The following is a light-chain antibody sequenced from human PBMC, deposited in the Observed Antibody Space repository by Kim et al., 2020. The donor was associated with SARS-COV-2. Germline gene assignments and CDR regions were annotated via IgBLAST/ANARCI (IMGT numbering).Light chain of an antibody. Sequence: PGKTARVSCGGNGVGSKSVRWYQQKSGQAPALVIYYDSDRPSGIPERFSGSNSGNTATLTISRVEAGDEADYYCQVWDSSSDHRVVFGGGTQLTVL. CDR2: YDS. CDR1: GVGSKS. CDR3: QVWDSSSDHRVV. V-gene: IGLV3-21*04. J-gene: IGLJ2*01.